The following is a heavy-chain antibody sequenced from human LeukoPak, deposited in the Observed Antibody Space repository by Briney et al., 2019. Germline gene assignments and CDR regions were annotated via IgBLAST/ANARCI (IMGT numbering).Heavy chain of an antibody. CDR3: ARRITISGVGYYMDV. V-gene: IGHV3-21*01. D-gene: IGHD3-3*01. Sequence: GGSLRLSCAASGFTFSSYSMNWVRQAPGKGLEWVSSISSSSSYIYYADSVKGRFTISRDNAKNSLYLQMNSLRAEDTAVYYCARRITISGVGYYMDVWGKGTTVTVSS. J-gene: IGHJ6*03. CDR2: ISSSSSYI. CDR1: GFTFSSYS.